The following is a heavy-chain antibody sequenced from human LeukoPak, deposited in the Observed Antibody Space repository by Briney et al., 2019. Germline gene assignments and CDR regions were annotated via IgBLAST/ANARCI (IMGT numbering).Heavy chain of an antibody. D-gene: IGHD3-10*01. V-gene: IGHV3-48*01. J-gene: IGHJ4*02. CDR2: ISSSSSTI. CDR3: AKGYYGSGSYGWFDY. Sequence: GGSLRLSCAASGFTFSSYSMNWVRQAPGKGLEWVSYISSSSSTIYYADSVKGRFTISRDNSKNTLFLHMNSLRAEDTAVYSCAKGYYGSGSYGWFDYWGQGTLVTVSS. CDR1: GFTFSSYS.